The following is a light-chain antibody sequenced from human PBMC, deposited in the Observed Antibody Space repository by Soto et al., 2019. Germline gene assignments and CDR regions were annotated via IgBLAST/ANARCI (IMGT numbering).Light chain of an antibody. CDR1: QSISSY. Sequence: DIQMTQSPSSLSASVGDRVTITCRASQSISSYLNWYQQKPGKAPKLLIYAASSLQSGVPSRFSGSGSETDFTLTISSLQPDDFATYYCQQYNSYSRTFGQGTKVDIK. CDR3: QQYNSYSRT. CDR2: AAS. V-gene: IGKV1-39*01. J-gene: IGKJ1*01.